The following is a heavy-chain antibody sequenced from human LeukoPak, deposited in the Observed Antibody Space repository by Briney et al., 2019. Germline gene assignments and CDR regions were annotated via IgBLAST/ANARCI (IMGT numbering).Heavy chain of an antibody. D-gene: IGHD2-21*01. J-gene: IGHJ4*02. Sequence: GGSLRLSCAASGFTFSDSGMHWVRQAPGKGLEWVSFIGRNGNYAYYAASVKGRFSISRDNSRNSVFLQMNTLRTDDTALYYCARDLSEGEAFWGPGTLVTVSS. CDR2: IGRNGNYA. CDR1: GFTFSDSG. CDR3: ARDLSEGEAF. V-gene: IGHV3-21*01.